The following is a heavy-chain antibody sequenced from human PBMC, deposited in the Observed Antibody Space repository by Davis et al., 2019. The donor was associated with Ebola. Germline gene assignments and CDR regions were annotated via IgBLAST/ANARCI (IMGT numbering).Heavy chain of an antibody. Sequence: PSETLSLTCAVYGGSFSGYYWSWIRQPPGKGLEWIGEINHSGSTNYNPSLKSRVTISVDTSKNQFSLKLSSVTAADTAVYYCAREGRAGSVDYWGQGTLVTVSS. CDR2: INHSGST. CDR3: AREGRAGSVDY. J-gene: IGHJ4*02. CDR1: GGSFSGYY. D-gene: IGHD3-10*01. V-gene: IGHV4-34*01.